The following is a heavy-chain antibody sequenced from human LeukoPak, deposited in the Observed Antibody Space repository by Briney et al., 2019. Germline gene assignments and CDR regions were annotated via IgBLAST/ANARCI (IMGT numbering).Heavy chain of an antibody. CDR3: ARGAHLWFRTVQKYYFDY. J-gene: IGHJ4*02. CDR2: INPSGGST. CDR1: GYTFTSYY. D-gene: IGHD3-10*01. Sequence: ASVKVSCKASGYTFTSYYMHWVRQAPGQGLEWMGIINPSGGSTSYAQKFQGRVTMTRDTSTSTVYMELSGLRSEDTAVYYCARGAHLWFRTVQKYYFDYWGQGTLVTVSS. V-gene: IGHV1-46*01.